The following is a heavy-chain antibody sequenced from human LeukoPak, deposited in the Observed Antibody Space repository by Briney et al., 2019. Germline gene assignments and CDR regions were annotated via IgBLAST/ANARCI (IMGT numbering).Heavy chain of an antibody. D-gene: IGHD6-19*01. CDR2: IPYDGSNK. Sequence: GGSLRLSCAASGFTFSSYGMHWVRQAPGEGLALVAFIPYDGSNKYYADSLKGRFSISRDNSKITLYLQMNSLRAEDTAVYYCAKDGELYSSGWYLNYWGQGTLVTVSS. V-gene: IGHV3-30*02. CDR3: AKDGELYSSGWYLNY. CDR1: GFTFSSYG. J-gene: IGHJ4*02.